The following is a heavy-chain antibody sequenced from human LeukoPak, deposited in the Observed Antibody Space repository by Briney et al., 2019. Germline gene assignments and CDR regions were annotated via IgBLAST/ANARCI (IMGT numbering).Heavy chain of an antibody. D-gene: IGHD6-13*01. CDR1: GGSFSGYY. Sequence: PSETLSLTCAVYGGSFSGYYWSWIRQPPGKGLEWIGEINHSGSTNYNPSLKSRVTISVDTSKNQFSLKLSSVTAADTAVCYCARRGGSWYYTRWYFDLWGRGTLVTVSS. CDR2: INHSGST. CDR3: ARRGGSWYYTRWYFDL. J-gene: IGHJ2*01. V-gene: IGHV4-34*01.